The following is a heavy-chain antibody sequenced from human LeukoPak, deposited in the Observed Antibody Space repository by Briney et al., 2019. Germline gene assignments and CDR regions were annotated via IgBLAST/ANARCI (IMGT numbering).Heavy chain of an antibody. Sequence: GGSLRLSCAASGFTFSSYSMNWVRQAPGKGLEWVSYISSSSSTIYYADSVKGRFTISRDNAKNSLYVQMNSLRAEDTAVYYCARDRVEKTGYFDYWGQGTLVTVSS. J-gene: IGHJ4*02. D-gene: IGHD1-14*01. CDR1: GFTFSSYS. V-gene: IGHV3-48*01. CDR2: ISSSSSTI. CDR3: ARDRVEKTGYFDY.